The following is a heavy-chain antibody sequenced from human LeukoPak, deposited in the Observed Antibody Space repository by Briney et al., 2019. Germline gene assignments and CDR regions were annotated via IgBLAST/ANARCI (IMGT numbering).Heavy chain of an antibody. CDR2: IQFDGSTK. J-gene: IGHJ5*02. D-gene: IGHD2-15*01. CDR3: AKEISRITIGGGIWFDP. V-gene: IGHV3-30*02. Sequence: GGSLRLSCAAYGFTLSYSGMHWVRQAPGKGLEWVAFIQFDGSTKAYADSVKGRFAISRDNSKNTVYLQMNSLRRDDTAVYYCAKEISRITIGGGIWFDPWGQGTLITVSS. CDR1: GFTLSYSG.